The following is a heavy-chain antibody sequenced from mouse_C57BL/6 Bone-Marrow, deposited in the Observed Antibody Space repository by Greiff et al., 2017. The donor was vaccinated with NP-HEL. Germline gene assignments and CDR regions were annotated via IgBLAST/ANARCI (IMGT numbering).Heavy chain of an antibody. CDR1: GYTFTSYT. Sequence: VQLVESGAELARPGASVKMSCKASGYTFTSYTMHWVKQRPGQGLEWIGYINPSSGYTKYNQKFKDKATLTADKSSSTAYMQLSSLTSEDSAVYYCARTYSNYWYFDVWGTGTTVTVSS. CDR2: INPSSGYT. D-gene: IGHD2-5*01. CDR3: ARTYSNYWYFDV. J-gene: IGHJ1*03. V-gene: IGHV1-4*01.